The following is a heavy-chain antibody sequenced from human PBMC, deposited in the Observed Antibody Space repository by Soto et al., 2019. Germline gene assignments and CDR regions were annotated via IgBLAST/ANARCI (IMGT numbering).Heavy chain of an antibody. V-gene: IGHV3-53*01. J-gene: IGHJ4*02. CDR2: IYSSGTS. CDR3: ARVSSPFGY. D-gene: IGHD3-16*01. CDR1: GFDVKSNY. Sequence: PGRSLRLSCGVSGFDVKSNYMSWVRQAPGKGLEWVSVIYSSGTSYYADSVRGRFTISRDISKNTVYFQMNNLRAEDTAVYYCARVSSPFGYWGQGVLVTVCS.